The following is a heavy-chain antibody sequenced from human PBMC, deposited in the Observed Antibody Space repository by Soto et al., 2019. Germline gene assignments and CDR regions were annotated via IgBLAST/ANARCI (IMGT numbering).Heavy chain of an antibody. D-gene: IGHD2-2*01. CDR3: ARGLPAANWFDP. V-gene: IGHV3-21*01. Sequence: GGSLRLSCAASGFTFSSYSMNWVRQAPGKGLEWVSSISSSSSYIYYADSVKGRFTISRDNAKNSLYLQMNSLRAEDTAVYYCARGLPAANWFDPWGQGTPVTVPQ. CDR1: GFTFSSYS. CDR2: ISSSSSYI. J-gene: IGHJ5*02.